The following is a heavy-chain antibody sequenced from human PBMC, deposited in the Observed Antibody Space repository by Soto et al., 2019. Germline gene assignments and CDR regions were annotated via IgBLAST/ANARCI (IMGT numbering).Heavy chain of an antibody. Sequence: SETLSLTCTVSGGSIRSGGYYWSWIRQHPGKGLEWIGYIYYSGSTYYNPSLKSRVTISVDTSKNQFSLKLSSVTAADTAVYYCARGVPFLDDFWSCYNNWFDPWGQGTLGTVSS. CDR2: IYYSGST. J-gene: IGHJ5*02. CDR3: ARGVPFLDDFWSCYNNWFDP. D-gene: IGHD3-3*01. V-gene: IGHV4-31*03. CDR1: GGSIRSGGYY.